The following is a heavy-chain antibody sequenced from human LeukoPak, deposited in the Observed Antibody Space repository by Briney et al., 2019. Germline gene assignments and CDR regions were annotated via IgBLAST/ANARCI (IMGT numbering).Heavy chain of an antibody. V-gene: IGHV3-11*01. Sequence: GGSLRLFCAASGFSFSDFYMSWIRQAPGKGLEWISYISQSGSDINYADSVRGRFTVSRDNAKNCLYLQMNSLRAEDTAVYYCARTARVGDYWGQGTLVTVSS. CDR3: ARTARVGDY. D-gene: IGHD5-18*01. CDR2: ISQSGSDI. J-gene: IGHJ4*02. CDR1: GFSFSDFY.